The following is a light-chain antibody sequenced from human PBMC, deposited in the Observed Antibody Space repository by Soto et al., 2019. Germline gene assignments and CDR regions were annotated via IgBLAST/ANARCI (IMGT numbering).Light chain of an antibody. V-gene: IGKV3D-20*02. J-gene: IGKJ1*01. CDR2: DAS. Sequence: EIVLTQSPGILSLSPGERASLSCGASQSISSSFLAWYQQKPGQAPRLLIYDASNRATGVPARFSGSGSGTDFTLTFSSLEPEDFAVYYCQQRSNWPGTFGQGTKVDIK. CDR1: QSISSSF. CDR3: QQRSNWPGT.